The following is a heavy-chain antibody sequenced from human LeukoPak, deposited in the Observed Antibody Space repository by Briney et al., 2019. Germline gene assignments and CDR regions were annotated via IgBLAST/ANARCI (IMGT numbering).Heavy chain of an antibody. Sequence: SETLSLTCAVYGGSFSGYYWSWIRQPPGKGLEWIGEINHSGSTNYNPSLKSRVTISVDTSKNQFSLKLSSVTAADTAVYYCARRGRALYYYDSSGHLRAFDIWGQGTMVTVSS. V-gene: IGHV4-34*01. CDR2: INHSGST. J-gene: IGHJ3*02. CDR3: ARRGRALYYYDSSGHLRAFDI. CDR1: GGSFSGYY. D-gene: IGHD3-22*01.